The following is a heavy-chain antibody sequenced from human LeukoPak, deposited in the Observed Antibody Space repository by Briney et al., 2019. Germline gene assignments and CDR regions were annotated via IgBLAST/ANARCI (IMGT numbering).Heavy chain of an antibody. CDR3: AAALSSSHPGDFVY. V-gene: IGHV5-51*01. CDR1: RYIFSNYW. D-gene: IGHD2-15*01. Sequence: GESLKISCKGSRYIFSNYWIGWVRQMPGKGLEWMGIIYPGDSDTRYRPSFQGQVTISVDKSISTAYLQWSSLKASDSAMYYCAAALSSSHPGDFVYWGQGTLVTVSS. J-gene: IGHJ4*02. CDR2: IYPGDSDT.